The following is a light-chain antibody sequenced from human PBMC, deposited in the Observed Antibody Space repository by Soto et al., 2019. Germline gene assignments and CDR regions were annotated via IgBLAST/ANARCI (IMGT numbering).Light chain of an antibody. J-gene: IGKJ1*01. CDR3: QQYGSSPGT. V-gene: IGKV3-20*01. CDR2: GAS. Sequence: EIVLTQSPGTLSLSPGERATLSCRASQSVSSSYLAWYQQKPGQAPRLLIYGASSRATGIPDRFSGRGSGTDFTLTISRLEPEDLAVYYCQQYGSSPGTCGQGTKVEIK. CDR1: QSVSSSY.